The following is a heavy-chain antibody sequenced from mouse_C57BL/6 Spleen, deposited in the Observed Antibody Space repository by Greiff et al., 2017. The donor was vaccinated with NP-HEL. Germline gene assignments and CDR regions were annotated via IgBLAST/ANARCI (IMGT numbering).Heavy chain of an antibody. CDR3: ARKNYDYDYAMDC. V-gene: IGHV1-61*01. Sequence: QVQLQQPGAELVRPGSSVKLSCKASGYTFTSYWMDWVKQRPGQGLEWIGNIYPSDSETHYNHKFKDKATLTVDKSSSTAYMQLSSLTSEDSAVYYCARKNYDYDYAMDCWGQGTSVTVSS. D-gene: IGHD2-4*01. CDR2: IYPSDSET. CDR1: GYTFTSYW. J-gene: IGHJ4*01.